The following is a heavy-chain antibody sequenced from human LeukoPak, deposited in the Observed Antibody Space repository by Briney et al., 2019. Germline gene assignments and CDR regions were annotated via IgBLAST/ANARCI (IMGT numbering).Heavy chain of an antibody. D-gene: IGHD1-26*01. CDR2: IYYSGST. V-gene: IGHV4-59*01. CDR3: ARTGRELLGAFDY. J-gene: IGHJ4*02. Sequence: SETLSLTCTVSGGSISSYYWSWIRQPPGQGLEWIGYIYYSGSTNYNPSLKSRVTISVDTSKNQFSLKLSSVTAADTAVYYCARTGRELLGAFDYWGLGTLVTVSS. CDR1: GGSISSYY.